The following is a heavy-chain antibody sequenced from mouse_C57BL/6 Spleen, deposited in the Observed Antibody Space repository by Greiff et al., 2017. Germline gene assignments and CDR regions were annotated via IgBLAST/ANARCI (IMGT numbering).Heavy chain of an antibody. D-gene: IGHD2-2*01. Sequence: QVQLKQSGAELARPGASVKLSCKASGYTFTSYGISWVKQRTGQGLEWIGEIYPRSGNTYYNEKFKGKATLTADKSSSTAYMELRSLTSEDSAVYFCASMVILDYWGQGTTRTVSS. CDR2: IYPRSGNT. V-gene: IGHV1-81*01. J-gene: IGHJ2*01. CDR3: ASMVILDY. CDR1: GYTFTSYG.